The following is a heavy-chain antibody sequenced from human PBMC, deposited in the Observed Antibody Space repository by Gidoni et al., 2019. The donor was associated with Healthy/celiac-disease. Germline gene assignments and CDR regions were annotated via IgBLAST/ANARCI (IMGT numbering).Heavy chain of an antibody. D-gene: IGHD3-10*01. CDR1: GGSISSGGYS. J-gene: IGHJ5*02. CDR2: IYHSGST. V-gene: IGHV4-30-2*01. CDR3: ARYYGSGSLRWFDP. Sequence: QLQLPESGSGLVKPSQTLSLTCAVSGGSISSGGYSWSWIRQPPGKGLEWIGYIYHSGSTYYNPSLKSRVTISVDRSKNQFSLKLSSVTAADTAVYYCARYYGSGSLRWFDPWGQGTLVTVSS.